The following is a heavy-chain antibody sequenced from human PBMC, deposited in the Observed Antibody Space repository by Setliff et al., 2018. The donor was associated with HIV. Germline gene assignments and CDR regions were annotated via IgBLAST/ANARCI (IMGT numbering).Heavy chain of an antibody. J-gene: IGHJ4*02. CDR3: ARRIFHSSFPSFDS. CDR2: ISGGSGYI. D-gene: IGHD2-15*01. V-gene: IGHV3-21*06. CDR1: GFTFSNWN. Sequence: PGGSLRLSCAASGFTFSNWNMNWVRQAPGKGLEWVSSISGGSGYIYYADSVKGRFTISVDRSKNLFSLKLISVTAADTAVYYCARRIFHSSFPSFDSWGQGTLVTVSS.